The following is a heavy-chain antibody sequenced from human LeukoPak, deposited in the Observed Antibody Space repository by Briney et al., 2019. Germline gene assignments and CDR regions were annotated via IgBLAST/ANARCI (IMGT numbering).Heavy chain of an antibody. J-gene: IGHJ6*02. CDR3: ARGGGLDV. V-gene: IGHV3-7*03. D-gene: IGHD3-16*01. CDR1: GFTFSSYW. Sequence: GGSLRLSCAASGFTFSSYWMNWARQAPGKGLELVASINHNGNVNYYVDSVKGRFTISRDNAKNSLYLQMSNLRAEDTAVYFCARGGGLDVWGQGATVTVSS. CDR2: INHNGNVN.